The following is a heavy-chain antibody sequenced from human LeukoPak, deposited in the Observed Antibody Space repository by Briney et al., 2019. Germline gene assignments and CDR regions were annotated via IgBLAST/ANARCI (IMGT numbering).Heavy chain of an antibody. J-gene: IGHJ4*02. CDR1: GFTFSSYS. CDR2: ISSSSSYI. V-gene: IGHV3-21*04. Sequence: GGSLRLSCAASGFTFSSYSMNWVRQAPGKGLEWVSSISSSSSYIYYADSVKGRFTISRDSAKNSLYLQMNSLRAEDTAVYFCARGLYSSTTYYFDYWGQGTLVTVSS. CDR3: ARGLYSSTTYYFDY. D-gene: IGHD6-13*01.